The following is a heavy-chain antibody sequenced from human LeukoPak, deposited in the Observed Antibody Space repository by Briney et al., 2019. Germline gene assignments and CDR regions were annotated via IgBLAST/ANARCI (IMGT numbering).Heavy chain of an antibody. CDR3: AKDAPDYYDSSGYYLSDWFDP. D-gene: IGHD3-22*01. J-gene: IGHJ5*02. V-gene: IGHV3-23*01. Sequence: GGSLRLSCAASGFTFSSYAMSWVRQAPGKGLEWVSAISGSGGSTYYADSVKGRFTISRDNSENTLYLQMNSLRAEDTAVYYCAKDAPDYYDSSGYYLSDWFDPWGQGTLVTVSS. CDR1: GFTFSSYA. CDR2: ISGSGGST.